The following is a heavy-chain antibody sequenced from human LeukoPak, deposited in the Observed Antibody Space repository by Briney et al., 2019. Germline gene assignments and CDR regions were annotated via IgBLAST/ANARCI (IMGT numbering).Heavy chain of an antibody. CDR2: INQDGSKK. CDR3: ARDNTYSSGGTYYDRFDY. Sequence: GGSLRLSCAASGYTFSSYWMHWVRQAPGKGLEWVANINQDGSKKNYVDSVKGRFTISRDNAKNSLYLQMDGLRAEDTAVYYCARDNTYSSGGTYYDRFDYWGQGTLVTVSS. CDR1: GYTFSSYW. V-gene: IGHV3-7*01. D-gene: IGHD2-15*01. J-gene: IGHJ4*02.